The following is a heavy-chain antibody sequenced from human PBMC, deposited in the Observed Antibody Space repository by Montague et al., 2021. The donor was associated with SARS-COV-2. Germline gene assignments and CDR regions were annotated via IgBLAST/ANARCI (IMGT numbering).Heavy chain of an antibody. CDR3: ARDCSDYGSGSYKRWFDP. V-gene: IGHV4-38-2*02. Sequence: SETLSLTCTASGYSISSGYYWGLIRQPPGKGLEWIGSFYHSGSTXXNPSLKSRVTLSVDTSKNQFSLKLSSVTAADTAVYYCARDCSDYGSGSYKRWFDPWGQGTLVTVSS. CDR2: FYHSGST. J-gene: IGHJ5*02. D-gene: IGHD3-10*01. CDR1: GYSISSGYY.